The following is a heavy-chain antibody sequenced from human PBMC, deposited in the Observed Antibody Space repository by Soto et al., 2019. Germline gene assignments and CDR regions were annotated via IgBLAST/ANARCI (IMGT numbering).Heavy chain of an antibody. D-gene: IGHD2-15*01. CDR1: GFTFSDHA. CDR2: IPYDVTNK. Sequence: QVQLVESGGGVVQPGRSLRLSCAASGFTFSDHAMHWVRQAPGKGLEWVAVIPYDVTNKYYSDSVKGRFTISRDNSENTLYLQMNSLRGDDTAVYYCARNKGIGISYYYYTLDVWGQGTTVTVSS. CDR3: ARNKGIGISYYYYTLDV. V-gene: IGHV3-30-3*01. J-gene: IGHJ6*02.